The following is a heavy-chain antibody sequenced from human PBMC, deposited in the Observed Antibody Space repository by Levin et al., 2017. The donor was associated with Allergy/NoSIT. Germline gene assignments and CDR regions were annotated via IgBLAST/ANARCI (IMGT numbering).Heavy chain of an antibody. CDR3: ARVTTSGWYVLDY. V-gene: IGHV4-59*08. J-gene: IGHJ4*02. D-gene: IGHD6-19*01. CDR1: GDSISSYF. CDR2: IYYSGST. Sequence: PSETLSLTCTVSGDSISSYFWSWIRQSPGKGLEWIGLIYYSGSTNYNPSLKSRVTISVDTSKNQFSLRLTSVTAADTAVYYCARVTTSGWYVLDYWGQGTLVTVSS.